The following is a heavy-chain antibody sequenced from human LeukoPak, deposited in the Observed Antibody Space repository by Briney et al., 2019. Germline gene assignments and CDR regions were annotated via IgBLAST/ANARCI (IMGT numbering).Heavy chain of an antibody. CDR1: GFTFRDYG. Sequence: GGSLRLSCAVSGFTFRDYGMYWVRQAPGKGLEWVAVISYDGSNKYHADSVKGRFAISRDNSRNTLYLQMNSLRPEDTAVYYCAKGSGWFGELVDYWGQGTVVTGSS. CDR3: AKGSGWFGELVDY. V-gene: IGHV3-30*18. D-gene: IGHD3-10*01. CDR2: ISYDGSNK. J-gene: IGHJ4*02.